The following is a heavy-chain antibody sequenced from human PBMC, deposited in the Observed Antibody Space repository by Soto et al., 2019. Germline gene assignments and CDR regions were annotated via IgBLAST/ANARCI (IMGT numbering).Heavy chain of an antibody. V-gene: IGHV3-21*01. D-gene: IGHD4-17*01. CDR1: GFTFRSYS. J-gene: IGHJ4*02. CDR3: ARDHPVDYGDFPPFYFDY. CDR2: ISSRSSYI. Sequence: GGSLILSCGASGFTFRSYSMNWVRQAPGKGLEWVSSISSRSSYIYYADSVKGRFTISRDDAKNSLYLQMNSLRAEDTAVYYCARDHPVDYGDFPPFYFDYWGQGTLVTVSS.